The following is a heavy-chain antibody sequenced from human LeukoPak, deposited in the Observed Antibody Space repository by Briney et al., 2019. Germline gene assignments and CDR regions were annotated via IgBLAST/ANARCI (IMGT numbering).Heavy chain of an antibody. CDR1: GYTFTSYG. V-gene: IGHV1-18*01. D-gene: IGHD3-22*01. J-gene: IGHJ4*02. CDR3: ARVNGGHYYDSSGPDY. Sequence: ASVKVSCKASGYTFTSYGISWVRQAPGQGLEWMGWISAYNGNTNYAQKLQGRVTMTTDTSTSTAYMELRSLRSDDTAVYYCARVNGGHYYDSSGPDYWDQGTLVTVSS. CDR2: ISAYNGNT.